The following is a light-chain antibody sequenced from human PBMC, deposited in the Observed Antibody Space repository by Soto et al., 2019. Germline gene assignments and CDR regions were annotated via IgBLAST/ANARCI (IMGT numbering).Light chain of an antibody. CDR1: QSISSK. J-gene: IGKJ5*01. V-gene: IGKV3-15*01. Sequence: VMTQSPATLSLSPGDRATLSCRASQSISSKLAWYQHRPGQAPRLLIYDTSTRAAGIQARFTGSGSGTEFTLTIRSLQSEDFAVYYCKQYGSSPTFGEGTRLEIK. CDR3: KQYGSSPT. CDR2: DTS.